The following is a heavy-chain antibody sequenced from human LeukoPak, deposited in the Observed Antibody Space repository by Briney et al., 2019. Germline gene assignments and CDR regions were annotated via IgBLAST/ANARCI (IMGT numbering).Heavy chain of an antibody. V-gene: IGHV1-69*04. CDR2: IIPILGIA. D-gene: IGHD3-10*01. CDR1: GGTFSSYA. J-gene: IGHJ4*02. Sequence: SVKVSCKASGGTFSSYAISWVRQAPGQGLEWMGRIIPILGIANYAQKFQGRVTITADKSTSTAYMELSSLRAEETAVYYCARDRMVYTYWGQGTLVTVSS. CDR3: ARDRMVYTY.